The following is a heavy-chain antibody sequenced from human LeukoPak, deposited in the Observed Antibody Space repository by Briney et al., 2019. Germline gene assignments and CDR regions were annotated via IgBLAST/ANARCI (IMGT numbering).Heavy chain of an antibody. CDR2: IYHSGST. V-gene: IGHV4-38-2*01. J-gene: IGHJ5*02. CDR3: ARHGAFYYGSGSSGFDH. Sequence: SETLSLTCAVSGYSISSGYYWGWIRQPPGKGLELIGSIYHSGSTYYNPSLNSRATMSVDTSKNRFSLKLSSVTAADTAVYYCARHGAFYYGSGSSGFDHWGQGTMVTVSS. CDR1: GYSISSGYY. D-gene: IGHD3-10*01.